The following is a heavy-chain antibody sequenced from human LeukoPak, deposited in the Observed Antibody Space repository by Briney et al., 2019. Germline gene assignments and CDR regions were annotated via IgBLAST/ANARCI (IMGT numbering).Heavy chain of an antibody. D-gene: IGHD7-27*01. Sequence: GGSLRLSCAASGFTFSSYSMNWVRQAPGKGLEWVSYISSSSSTIYYAGSVKGRFTISRDNAKNSLYLQMNSLRAEDTAVYYRARAVPLGDAFDIWGQGTMVTVSS. CDR1: GFTFSSYS. CDR3: ARAVPLGDAFDI. J-gene: IGHJ3*02. V-gene: IGHV3-48*01. CDR2: ISSSSSTI.